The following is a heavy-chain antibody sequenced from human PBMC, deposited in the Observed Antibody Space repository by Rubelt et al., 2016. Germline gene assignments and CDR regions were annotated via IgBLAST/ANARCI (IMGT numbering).Heavy chain of an antibody. V-gene: IGHV4-34*01. J-gene: IGHJ3*02. CDR2: INHSGST. Sequence: QVQLQQWGAGLLKPSETLSLTCAVYGGSFSGYYWSWIRQPPGKGLEWIGEINHSGSTNSTRSLKGLVSISGDTSKNQFALKLSSVTAADTAVYYCARAKKDIVVVPAAMYAFDIWGQGTMVTVSS. CDR1: GGSFSGYY. CDR3: ARAKKDIVVVPAAMYAFDI. D-gene: IGHD2-2*01.